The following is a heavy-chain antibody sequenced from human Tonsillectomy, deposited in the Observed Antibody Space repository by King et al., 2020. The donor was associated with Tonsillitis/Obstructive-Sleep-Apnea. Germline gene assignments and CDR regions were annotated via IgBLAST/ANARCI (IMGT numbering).Heavy chain of an antibody. D-gene: IGHD3-16*01. CDR1: GFSFDDYA. Sequence: VQLVESGGGLVQPGRSLRLSCAASGFSFDDYAMYWVRQAPGKGLEWVSGISWNSGTIHYADSVKGRFTISRDNAKNSLYLQMNSLRADDTALYYCVKDLIKAVRGTPGDAFDIWGQGTRVTVSS. CDR3: VKDLIKAVRGTPGDAFDI. V-gene: IGHV3-9*01. CDR2: ISWNSGTI. J-gene: IGHJ3*02.